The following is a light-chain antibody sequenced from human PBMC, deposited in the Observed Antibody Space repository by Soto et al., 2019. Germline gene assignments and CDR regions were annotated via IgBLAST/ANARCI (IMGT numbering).Light chain of an antibody. CDR3: QQYGSSSWT. CDR2: GAS. J-gene: IGKJ1*01. Sequence: EIVLTQSPGTLSLSPGERATLSCRASQSVSSSYLAWYQQKPGQAPRLLIYGASSRATGIPDRVSGSGSGTDFTLTISRLETEDFAVYYWQQYGSSSWTFGQGTKVEIK. CDR1: QSVSSSY. V-gene: IGKV3-20*01.